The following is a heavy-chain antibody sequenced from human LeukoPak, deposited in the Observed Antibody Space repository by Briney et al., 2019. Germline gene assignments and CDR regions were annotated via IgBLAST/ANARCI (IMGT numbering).Heavy chain of an antibody. Sequence: ASVKVSCKASGYTFTDYYIHWVRQAPGQGLEWMGWINPNSGGTNYAQSFQGRVTLTRDTSISTAYMELNTLRSDDTAVYYCAREASTQLWLGPSFDPWGQGTLVTVSS. V-gene: IGHV1-2*02. D-gene: IGHD5-18*01. CDR3: AREASTQLWLGPSFDP. CDR2: INPNSGGT. J-gene: IGHJ5*02. CDR1: GYTFTDYY.